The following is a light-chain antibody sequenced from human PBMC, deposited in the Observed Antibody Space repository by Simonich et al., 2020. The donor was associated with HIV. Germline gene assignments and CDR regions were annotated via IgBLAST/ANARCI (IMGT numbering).Light chain of an antibody. CDR3: SSYTSSSILVV. CDR1: SSDVGGYNY. V-gene: IGLV2-14*03. Sequence: QSALTQPASVSGSPGQSITISCTGTSSDVGGYNYVSRYQQHPGNAPKLMIFDVNNRPSGISNRFSGSKSGNTASLTISGLQAEDEADYYCSSYTSSSILVVFGGGTKLTVL. CDR2: DVN. J-gene: IGLJ2*01.